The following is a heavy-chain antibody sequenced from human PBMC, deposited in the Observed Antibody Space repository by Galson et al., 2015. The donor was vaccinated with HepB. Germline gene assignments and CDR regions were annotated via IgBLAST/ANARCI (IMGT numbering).Heavy chain of an antibody. J-gene: IGHJ6*02. CDR3: ARDTYYYYYGMDV. CDR2: IIPIFGTA. Sequence: SGGTFSSYAISWVRQAPGQGLEWMGGIIPIFGTANYAQKFQGRVTITADESTSTAYMELSSLRSEDTAVYYCARDTYYYYYGMDVWGQGTTVTVSS. V-gene: IGHV1-69*01. CDR1: GGTFSSYA.